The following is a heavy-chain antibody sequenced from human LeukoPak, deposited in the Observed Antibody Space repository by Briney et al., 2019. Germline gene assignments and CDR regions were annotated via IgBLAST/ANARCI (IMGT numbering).Heavy chain of an antibody. D-gene: IGHD3-3*01. CDR1: GFTFSNFA. V-gene: IGHV3-23*01. CDR2: ISGSGST. J-gene: IGHJ4*02. CDR3: ARGITAFGVPGATYYFDY. Sequence: GGSLRLSCTASGFTFSNFAMNWVRQTPGKGLEWVSVISGSGSTYYADSVRGRFTVSRDNSKHTMSLQMNTLRSEDTAVYYCARGITAFGVPGATYYFDYWGQGTLVTVSS.